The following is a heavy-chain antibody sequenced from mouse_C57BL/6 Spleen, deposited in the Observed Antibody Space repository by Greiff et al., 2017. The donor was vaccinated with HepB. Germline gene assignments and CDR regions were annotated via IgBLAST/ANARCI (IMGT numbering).Heavy chain of an antibody. Sequence: QVQLQQSGAELARPGASVKMSCKASGYTFTSYTMHWVKQRPGQGLEWIGYINPSSGYTKYNQKFKDKATLTADISSSTAYMQLSSLTSEDSAVYYCAREGELGRYFDVWGTGTTVTVSS. CDR1: GYTFTSYT. CDR3: AREGELGRYFDV. D-gene: IGHD4-1*01. V-gene: IGHV1-4*01. J-gene: IGHJ1*03. CDR2: INPSSGYT.